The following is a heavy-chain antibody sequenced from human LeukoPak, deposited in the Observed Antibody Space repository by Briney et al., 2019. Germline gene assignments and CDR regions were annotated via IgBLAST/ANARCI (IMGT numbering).Heavy chain of an antibody. CDR2: INHSGST. CDR3: ARAPLSYDSSGYADAFDI. D-gene: IGHD3-22*01. J-gene: IGHJ3*02. CDR1: GGSFSGYY. Sequence: SETLSLTCAVYGGSFSGYYWSWIRQPPGKGLEWIGEINHSGSTNYNPSLKSRVTISVDTSKNQFSLKLSSVTAADTAVYYCARAPLSYDSSGYADAFDIWGQGTMVTVSS. V-gene: IGHV4-34*01.